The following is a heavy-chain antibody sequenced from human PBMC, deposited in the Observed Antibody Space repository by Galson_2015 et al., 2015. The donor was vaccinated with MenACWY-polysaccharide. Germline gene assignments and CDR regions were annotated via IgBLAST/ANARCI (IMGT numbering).Heavy chain of an antibody. CDR2: IQYDGSNK. Sequence: SLRLSCAASGSRFSNSGMHWVRQAPGKGLEWVAVIQYDGSNKVYADSVKGRFTISRDNSKNPVFLEMNTLRVEDTAVYYCAREGSRIVFHAFDIWGQGTMVTVSS. D-gene: IGHD2-2*01. CDR3: AREGSRIVFHAFDI. CDR1: GSRFSNSG. V-gene: IGHV3-33*01. J-gene: IGHJ3*02.